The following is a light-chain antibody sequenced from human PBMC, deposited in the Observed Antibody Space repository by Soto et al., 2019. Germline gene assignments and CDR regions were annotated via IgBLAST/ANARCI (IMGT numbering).Light chain of an antibody. J-gene: IGKJ1*01. V-gene: IGKV1-9*01. Sequence: IQSTQSPSSLSAYVGDRVTITCRAGQGISSSLAWYQQKPGKAPNLLISASSTLQTGVPSRFSGSGSGTDFALTISSLQPEDFATYYCQQIDSYPRTFGQGTKVEIK. CDR2: ASS. CDR1: QGISSS. CDR3: QQIDSYPRT.